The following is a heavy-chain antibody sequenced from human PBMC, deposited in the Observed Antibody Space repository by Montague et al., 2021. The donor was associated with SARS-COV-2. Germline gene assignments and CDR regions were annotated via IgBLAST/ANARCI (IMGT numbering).Heavy chain of an antibody. V-gene: IGHV4-39*01. D-gene: IGHD2-2*01. Sequence: SENLSLTCTVSGGSISSSSYYWGWIRQPPGKGLEWIGSIYYSGSTYYSPSLKSRVTISVDTSKNQFSLKLSSVTAADTAVHYCARHPLGYCSSTSCYVGWGQGTLVTVSS. CDR3: ARHPLGYCSSTSCYVG. CDR1: GGSISSSSYY. CDR2: IYYSGST. J-gene: IGHJ4*02.